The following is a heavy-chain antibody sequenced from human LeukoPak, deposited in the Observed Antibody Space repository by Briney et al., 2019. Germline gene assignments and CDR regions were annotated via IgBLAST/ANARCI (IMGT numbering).Heavy chain of an antibody. D-gene: IGHD6-13*01. CDR1: GFTFSTYG. CDR2: IRYDGSNQ. V-gene: IGHV3-30*02. Sequence: HSGGSLRLSCAASGFTFSTYGMHWVRQAPGKGLEWVAFIRYDGSNQYYADSVKGRFTISRDNSKNTLYVQMNSLRAEDTAVYYCAKEGYSRGYYSYYYMDVWGKGTTVTVSS. J-gene: IGHJ6*03. CDR3: AKEGYSRGYYSYYYMDV.